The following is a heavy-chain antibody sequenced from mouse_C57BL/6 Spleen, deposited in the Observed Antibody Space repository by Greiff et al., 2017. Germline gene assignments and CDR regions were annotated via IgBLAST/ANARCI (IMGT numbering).Heavy chain of an antibody. J-gene: IGHJ1*03. CDR3: ARSVNYYGSSPYWYFDV. V-gene: IGHV1-18*01. CDR2: INPNNGGT. D-gene: IGHD1-1*01. CDR1: GYTFTDYN. Sequence: EVQLQQSGPELVKPGASVKIPCKASGYTFTDYNMDWVKQSHGKSLEWIGDINPNNGGTIYNQKFKGKATLTVDKSSSTAYMELRSLTSEDTAVYYCARSVNYYGSSPYWYFDVWGTGTTVTVSS.